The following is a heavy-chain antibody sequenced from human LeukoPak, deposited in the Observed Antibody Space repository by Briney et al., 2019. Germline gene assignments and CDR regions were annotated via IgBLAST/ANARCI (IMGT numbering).Heavy chain of an antibody. J-gene: IGHJ4*02. CDR2: ISYDGSNK. V-gene: IGHV3-30*03. CDR1: GFTFSAYG. CDR3: ARAGSWSFDY. Sequence: PGRSLRLSCAASGFTFSAYGMHWVRQAPGKGLEWVAIISYDGSNKYYPDSVKGRFTISRDNPKNSLFLEMNSLRAEDTAVYYCARAGSWSFDYWGQGTLVTVSS. D-gene: IGHD6-19*01.